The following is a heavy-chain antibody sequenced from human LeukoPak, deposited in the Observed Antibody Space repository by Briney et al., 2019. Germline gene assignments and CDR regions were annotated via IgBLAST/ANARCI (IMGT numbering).Heavy chain of an antibody. J-gene: IGHJ4*02. V-gene: IGHV1-2*02. Sequence: ASVKVSCKASGYTFTGYYMHWVRQAPGQGLEWTGWINPNSGGTNYAQKFQGRVTMTRDTSISTAYMELSRLRSDDTAVYYCARDTGRDGYNRFDYWGQGTLVTVSS. CDR2: INPNSGGT. CDR3: ARDTGRDGYNRFDY. CDR1: GYTFTGYY. D-gene: IGHD5-24*01.